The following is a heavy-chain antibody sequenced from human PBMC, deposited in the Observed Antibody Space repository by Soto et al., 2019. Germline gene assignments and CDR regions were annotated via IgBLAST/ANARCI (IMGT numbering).Heavy chain of an antibody. J-gene: IGHJ3*01. CDR3: AHLMITYGVVIADDACDV. D-gene: IGHD3-16*02. V-gene: IGHV2-5*02. CDR1: GFSLTTRQVG. CDR2: IYWDNDK. Sequence: QITLKESGPTLVDPTQPLTLTCTFSGFSLTTRQVGVGWIRQPPGQALEWLAVIYWDNDKRYSPSLERRLTITKDTSKNQVVLTMTNMDPMDTATYYCAHLMITYGVVIADDACDVWGQGTMVTVSS.